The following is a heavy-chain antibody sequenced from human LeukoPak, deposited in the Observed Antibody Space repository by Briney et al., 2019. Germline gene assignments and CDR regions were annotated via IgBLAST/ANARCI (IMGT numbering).Heavy chain of an antibody. CDR2: IKPDGSDT. Sequence: GGSLRLSCGASGFTFTTHWIHWVRQAPGKGLVWVSRIKPDGSDTNYADSVKGRFTISRDDAKNTVYLQMNSLRAEDTAVYYCARGKYGGYFIDYWGQGTLVTVSS. J-gene: IGHJ4*02. CDR1: GFTFTTHW. D-gene: IGHD5-12*01. CDR3: ARGKYGGYFIDY. V-gene: IGHV3-74*01.